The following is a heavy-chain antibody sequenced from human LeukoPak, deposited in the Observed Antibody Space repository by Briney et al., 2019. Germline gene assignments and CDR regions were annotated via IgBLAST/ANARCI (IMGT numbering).Heavy chain of an antibody. CDR1: GGSFSGYY. J-gene: IGHJ3*02. Sequence: SSETLSLTCAVYGGSFSGYYWSWIRQPAGKGLEWIGRIYTSGSTNYNPSLKSRVTMSVDTSKNQFSLKLSSVTAADTAVYYCARVEGADAFDIWGQGTMVTVSS. V-gene: IGHV4-59*10. D-gene: IGHD1-26*01. CDR2: IYTSGST. CDR3: ARVEGADAFDI.